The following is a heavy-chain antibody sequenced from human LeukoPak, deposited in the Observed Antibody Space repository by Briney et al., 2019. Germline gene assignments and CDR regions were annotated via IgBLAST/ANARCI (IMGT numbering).Heavy chain of an antibody. CDR1: GFIFSSSA. CDR2: ISGGGGST. Sequence: GGSLRLSCAASGFIFSSSAMSWVRQAPGEGLEWVSSISGGGGSTYYADSVKGRFTISRDNSKNTLYLQMNSLRAEDTAVYYCAKDGRSTSPGYWGQGTLVTVST. V-gene: IGHV3-23*01. D-gene: IGHD2-2*01. J-gene: IGHJ4*02. CDR3: AKDGRSTSPGY.